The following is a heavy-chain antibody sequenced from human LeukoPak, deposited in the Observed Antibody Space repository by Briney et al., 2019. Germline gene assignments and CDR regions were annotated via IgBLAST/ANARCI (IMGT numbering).Heavy chain of an antibody. D-gene: IGHD4-17*01. CDR2: IIPIFGTA. CDR1: GGTFSSYA. Sequence: SVKVSCKASGGTFSSYAISWVRQAPGQGLEWMGGIIPIFGTANYAQKFQGRVTITADESTSTAYMELSSLRSEDTAVYYCARSGEVTTYLHYNWFDPWGQGTLVTVSS. J-gene: IGHJ5*02. CDR3: ARSGEVTTYLHYNWFDP. V-gene: IGHV1-69*13.